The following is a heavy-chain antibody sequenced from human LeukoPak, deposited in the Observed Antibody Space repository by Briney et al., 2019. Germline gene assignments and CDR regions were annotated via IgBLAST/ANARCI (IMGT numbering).Heavy chain of an antibody. Sequence: SQTLSLTCTVSGGSISSGSYYWSWIRQPAGKGLEWIGRIYTSGSTNYNPSLKSRVTISVDTSKNQFSLKLTSVTAADTAVYYCARDKGHGAAFDYWGQGTLVTVSS. CDR3: ARDKGHGAAFDY. J-gene: IGHJ4*02. V-gene: IGHV4-61*02. CDR1: GGSISSGSYY. D-gene: IGHD1-26*01. CDR2: IYTSGST.